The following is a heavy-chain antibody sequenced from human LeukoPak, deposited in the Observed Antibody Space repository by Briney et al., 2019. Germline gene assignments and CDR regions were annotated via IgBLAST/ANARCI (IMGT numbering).Heavy chain of an antibody. CDR2: ISGSGGST. D-gene: IGHD3-10*01. V-gene: IGHV3-23*01. Sequence: GGSLRLSCAASGFTFSSYAMSWVRQAPGKWLEWVSAISGSGGSTYYADSVKGRFTISRDNSKNTLYLQMNSLRAEDTAVYYCAKRYYYGSGSLAALSPFDYWGQGTLVTVPS. CDR3: AKRYYYGSGSLAALSPFDY. CDR1: GFTFSSYA. J-gene: IGHJ4*02.